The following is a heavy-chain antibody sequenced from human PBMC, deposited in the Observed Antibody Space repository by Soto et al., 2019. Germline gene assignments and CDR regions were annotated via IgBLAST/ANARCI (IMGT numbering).Heavy chain of an antibody. J-gene: IGHJ6*02. D-gene: IGHD5-18*01. CDR2: ISWNSGSI. CDR3: AKGKYSYDYGMDV. V-gene: IGHV3-9*01. CDR1: GFTFSSYA. Sequence: SLRLSCAASGFTFSSYAMHWVRQAPGKGLEWVSGISWNSGSIGYADSVKGRFTISRDNAKNSLYLQMNSLRAEDTALYYCAKGKYSYDYGMDVWGQGTTVTVSS.